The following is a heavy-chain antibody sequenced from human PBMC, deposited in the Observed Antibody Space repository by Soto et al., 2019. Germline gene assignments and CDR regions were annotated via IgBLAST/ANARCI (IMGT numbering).Heavy chain of an antibody. CDR3: ARAAPQEYWFDP. D-gene: IGHD6-6*01. J-gene: IGHJ5*02. CDR2: IYYSGST. V-gene: IGHV4-61*01. CDR1: GGSVSSGSYY. Sequence: SEPLSLTCTVSGGSVSSGSYYSSWFRQPPGKGLEWIGYIYYSGSTNYNPSLKSRVTITVDTSKNQLSLKLSSVTAADTAVYYCARAAPQEYWFDPWGQGTLVTVSS.